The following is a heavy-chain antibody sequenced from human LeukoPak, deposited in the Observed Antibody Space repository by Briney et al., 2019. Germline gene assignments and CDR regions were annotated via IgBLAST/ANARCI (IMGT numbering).Heavy chain of an antibody. J-gene: IGHJ4*02. Sequence: GGSLRLSCAASGFTSSSYWMSWVRQAPGKGLEWVANIKQDGSEKYYVDSVKGRFTISRDNAKNSLYLQMNSLRAEDTAVYYCAREVGGSPDYWGQGTLVTVSS. CDR1: GFTSSSYW. D-gene: IGHD1-26*01. CDR3: AREVGGSPDY. V-gene: IGHV3-7*01. CDR2: IKQDGSEK.